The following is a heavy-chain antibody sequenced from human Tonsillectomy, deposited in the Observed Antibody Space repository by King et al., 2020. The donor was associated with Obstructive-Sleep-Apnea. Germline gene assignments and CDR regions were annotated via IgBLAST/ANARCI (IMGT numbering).Heavy chain of an antibody. CDR3: ARNGNWGPYF. D-gene: IGHD7-27*01. Sequence: QLVQSGAEVTKPGASVKLSCKSSGYTFTASYMHWVRQAPGQGLEWVGVINPTGHSTAYAQQFQGRVSITRDTSTSTDYMELSSLRPDDTAVYFCARNGNWGPYFWGPGNLVTVS. V-gene: IGHV1-46*03. CDR1: GYTFTASY. CDR2: INPTGHST. J-gene: IGHJ1*01.